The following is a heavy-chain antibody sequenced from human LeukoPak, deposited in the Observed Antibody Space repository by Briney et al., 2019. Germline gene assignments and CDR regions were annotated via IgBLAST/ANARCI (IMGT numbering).Heavy chain of an antibody. V-gene: IGHV3-21*01. CDR2: ISSSSYI. CDR1: GFTFSSYD. D-gene: IGHD1-26*01. CDR3: ARDLVLSRSVGASEKIDY. J-gene: IGHJ4*02. Sequence: PGGSLRLSCAASGFTFSSYDMNWVRQAPGKGLEWVSSISSSSYIYYSDSVKGRFTVSRDNAKNSLYLQMNSLRTEDTAVYYCARDLVLSRSVGASEKIDYWGQGTLVTVSS.